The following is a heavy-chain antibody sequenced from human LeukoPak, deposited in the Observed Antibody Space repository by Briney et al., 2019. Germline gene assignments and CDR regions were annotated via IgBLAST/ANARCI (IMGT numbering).Heavy chain of an antibody. CDR3: SSYDTKVFYAIF. V-gene: IGHV3-73*01. D-gene: IGHD3-16*01. Sequence: PGGSLKLPCTASGFTFSSSAIHWVGQASGKGLEWVGRIRTRSNKYATSYSAPVKGRFTISRDDTKNMAFLQMGGLKTEDTAIYYCSSYDTKVFYAIFWGQGTMVSVSP. CDR2: IRTRSNKYAT. J-gene: IGHJ4*02. CDR1: GFTFSSSA.